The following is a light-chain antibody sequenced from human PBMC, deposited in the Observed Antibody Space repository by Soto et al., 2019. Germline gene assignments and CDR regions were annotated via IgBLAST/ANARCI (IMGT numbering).Light chain of an antibody. CDR2: GAS. J-gene: IGKJ3*01. V-gene: IGKV3-20*01. CDR1: QSVSSSY. Sequence: EIVLTQSPGTLSLSPGERATLSCRASQSVSSSYLAWYQQNPGQAPRLLIYGASSRATGTPDRFSGSGSGTDFTLTISRLDPEDFAVYYCQQYGSSLFTFGPGTKVDIK. CDR3: QQYGSSLFT.